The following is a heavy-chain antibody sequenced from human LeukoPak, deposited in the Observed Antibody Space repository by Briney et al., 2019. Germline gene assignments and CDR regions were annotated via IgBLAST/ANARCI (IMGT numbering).Heavy chain of an antibody. CDR2: IYNGGST. J-gene: IGHJ4*02. Sequence: GGALRLSCAASGFIVSNNYMSWVRQAPGKGLEWVSVIYNGGSTYYADSVKGRFSITRDNSKNTLYLQMNSLRAEDTAVYYCAREQPPGVFFDYWGQGTLVTVSS. CDR3: AREQPPGVFFDY. V-gene: IGHV3-53*01. D-gene: IGHD3-10*01. CDR1: GFIVSNNY.